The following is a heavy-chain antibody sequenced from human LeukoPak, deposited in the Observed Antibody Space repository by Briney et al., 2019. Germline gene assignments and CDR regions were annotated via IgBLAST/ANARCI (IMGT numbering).Heavy chain of an antibody. CDR2: ISYHGRDK. CDR1: GFTFSRHW. V-gene: IGHV3-30*18. D-gene: IGHD3-22*01. J-gene: IGHJ5*02. CDR3: TKERGGGGRRINLMVGGYGP. Sequence: GGSLRLSCAASGFTFSRHWMTWVRQAPGKGLEWVAAISYHGRDKYYADAVSGRFTISRDNSKNTLHLEMNSLRTDDTAVYYCTKERGGGGRRINLMVGGYGPWGQGTQVTVSS.